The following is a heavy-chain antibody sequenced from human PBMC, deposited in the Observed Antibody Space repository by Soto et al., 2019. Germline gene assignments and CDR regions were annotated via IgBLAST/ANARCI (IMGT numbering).Heavy chain of an antibody. CDR3: ARAGLWFGELFAYMDV. Sequence: QVQLVESGGGVVQPGRSLRLSCAASGFTFSSYGMHWVRQAPGKGLEWVAVIWYDGSNKYYADSVKGRFTISRDNSKNTLYLQMNSLRAEDTAVYYCARAGLWFGELFAYMDVWGKGTTVTVSS. V-gene: IGHV3-33*01. CDR2: IWYDGSNK. D-gene: IGHD3-10*01. J-gene: IGHJ6*03. CDR1: GFTFSSYG.